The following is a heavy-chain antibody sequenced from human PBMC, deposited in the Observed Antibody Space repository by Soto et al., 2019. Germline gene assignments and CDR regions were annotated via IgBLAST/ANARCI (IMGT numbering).Heavy chain of an antibody. CDR3: ARDISGLRYFDWLSSSPKEREHNWFDP. CDR1: GGSVSSGSYY. CDR2: IYYSGST. V-gene: IGHV4-61*01. D-gene: IGHD3-9*01. Sequence: PSETLSLTCTVSGGSVSSGSYYWSWIRQPPGKGLEWIGYIYYSGSTNYNPSLKSRVTISVDTSKNQFSLKLSSVTAADTAVYYCARDISGLRYFDWLSSSPKEREHNWFDPWGQGTQVTVPQ. J-gene: IGHJ5*02.